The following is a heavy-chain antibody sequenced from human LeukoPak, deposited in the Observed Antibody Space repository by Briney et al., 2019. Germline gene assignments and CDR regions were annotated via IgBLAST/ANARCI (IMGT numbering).Heavy chain of an antibody. D-gene: IGHD1-26*01. V-gene: IGHV3-9*01. CDR1: GFTFDDCA. Sequence: GGSLRLSCAASGFTFDDCAMHWVRQAPGKGLEWVSGISWNSGSIGYADSAKGRFTISRDNAKNSLYLQMNSLRAEDTALYYCARELTTFDYWGQGTLVTVSS. CDR3: ARELTTFDY. CDR2: ISWNSGSI. J-gene: IGHJ4*02.